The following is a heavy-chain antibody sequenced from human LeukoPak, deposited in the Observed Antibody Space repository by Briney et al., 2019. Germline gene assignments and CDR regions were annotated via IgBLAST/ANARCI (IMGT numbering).Heavy chain of an antibody. D-gene: IGHD1-1*01. Sequence: SETLSLTCAVYGGSFSGYYWSWIRQPPGKGLEWIGEINHSGSTNYNPSLKSRVTISVDTSKNQFSLKLSSVTAADTAVYYCASGIGTTDDYWGQGTLVTVSS. V-gene: IGHV4-34*01. CDR2: INHSGST. CDR3: ASGIGTTDDY. J-gene: IGHJ4*02. CDR1: GGSFSGYY.